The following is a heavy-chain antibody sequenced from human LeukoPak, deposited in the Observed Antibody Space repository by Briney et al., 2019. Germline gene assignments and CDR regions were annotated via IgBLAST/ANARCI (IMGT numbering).Heavy chain of an antibody. CDR1: GFTFSSYA. V-gene: IGHV3-23*01. Sequence: GGSLRLSCAASGFTFSSYAMSWVRQAPGKGLEWVSAISGSGGSTYYADSVKGRFTISRDNSENTLYLQMNSLRAEDTAVYYCAKDHGSGWGYNWFDPWGQGTLVTVSS. CDR2: ISGSGGST. J-gene: IGHJ5*02. D-gene: IGHD6-19*01. CDR3: AKDHGSGWGYNWFDP.